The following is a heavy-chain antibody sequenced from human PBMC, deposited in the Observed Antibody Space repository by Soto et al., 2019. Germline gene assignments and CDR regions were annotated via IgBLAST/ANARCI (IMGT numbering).Heavy chain of an antibody. CDR3: ARDLDGSGSYYTDF. CDR1: GYALSHCG. V-gene: IGHV1-18*01. J-gene: IGHJ4*02. CDR2: IGVYNGKT. Sequence: ASVKVSCKASGYALSHCGISWVRLAPGQGLEWMGWIGVYNGKTNYAQKLQGRVTMTTDTSTSTAYMELRSLRSDDTAVYYCARDLDGSGSYYTDFWGQGTLVTVSS. D-gene: IGHD3-10*01.